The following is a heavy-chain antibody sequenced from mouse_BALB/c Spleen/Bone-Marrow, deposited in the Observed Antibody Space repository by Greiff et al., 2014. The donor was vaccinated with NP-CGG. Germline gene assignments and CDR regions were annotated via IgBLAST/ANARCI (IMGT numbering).Heavy chain of an antibody. CDR1: GYTFTDHA. V-gene: IGHV1S53*02. CDR3: KRSAY. Sequence: VQRVESDAELVKPGASVKISCKASGYTFTDHAIHWVKQKPEQGLEWIGYIHPGNGDIKYNEKFKGKATLTADKSSSTAYMHLNSLTSEDSAVFFCKRSAYWGQGTLVTVSA. J-gene: IGHJ3*01. CDR2: IHPGNGDI.